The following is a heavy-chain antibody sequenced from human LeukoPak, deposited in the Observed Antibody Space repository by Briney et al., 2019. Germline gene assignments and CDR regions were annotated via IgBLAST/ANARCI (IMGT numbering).Heavy chain of an antibody. CDR2: ITYSGTTI. CDR1: GFTFSDYC. Sequence: GGSLRLSCAASGFTFSDYCMSWIRQSPGKGLEWVSYITYSGTTIYYADSVKGRFTISRDNAKSSLYLQMNSLRAEDTAVYYCARGTAAGGSDAFDIWGQGTMVTVSS. V-gene: IGHV3-11*04. J-gene: IGHJ3*02. CDR3: ARGTAAGGSDAFDI. D-gene: IGHD2-21*02.